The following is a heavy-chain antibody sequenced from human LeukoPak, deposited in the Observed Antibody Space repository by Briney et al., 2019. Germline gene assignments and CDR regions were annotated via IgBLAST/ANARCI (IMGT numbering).Heavy chain of an antibody. D-gene: IGHD5-24*01. V-gene: IGHV3-74*01. CDR2: INIDGSRT. Sequence: PGGSLRLSCAASGFTFSSYWMHWVRQAPGKGLVLVSRINIDGSRTTYADSVRGRFTISRDNAKNTLYLQMDSLRAEDTAVYYCARGLLEMSPITLGQWGQGTLVTVSS. CDR1: GFTFSSYW. J-gene: IGHJ4*02. CDR3: ARGLLEMSPITLGQ.